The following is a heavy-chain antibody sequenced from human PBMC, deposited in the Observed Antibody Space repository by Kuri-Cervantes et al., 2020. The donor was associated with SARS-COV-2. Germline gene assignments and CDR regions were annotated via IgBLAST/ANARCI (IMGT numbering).Heavy chain of an antibody. CDR1: GDSISPYY. D-gene: IGHD2-2*01. CDR2: IYYSGSV. Sequence: SETLSLTCSVSGDSISPYYWTWIRQPPGKGLEWIGHIYYSGSVNYNPSLMSRLTISVDKYKNQVSLWLTSVTAADTAVYYCARSAAAFYGMDVWGQGTTVTVSS. V-gene: IGHV4-59*01. J-gene: IGHJ6*02. CDR3: ARSAAAFYGMDV.